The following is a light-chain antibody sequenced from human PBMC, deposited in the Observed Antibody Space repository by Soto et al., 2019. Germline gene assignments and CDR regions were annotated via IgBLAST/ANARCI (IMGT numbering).Light chain of an antibody. Sequence: DIQMTQSPSTLSASVGDRVTITCRASQSISSWLAWYQQKPGKAPKLLIYKASSLESGVPSRFSGSGSGTDFTLTISSLRLDDFSPYSCQQNNSYSEWPFAQGTKGE. CDR2: KAS. CDR3: QQNNSYSEWP. J-gene: IGKJ1*01. V-gene: IGKV1-5*03. CDR1: QSISSW.